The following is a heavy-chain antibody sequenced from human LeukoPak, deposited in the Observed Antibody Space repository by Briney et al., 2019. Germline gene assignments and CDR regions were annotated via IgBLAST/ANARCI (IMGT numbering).Heavy chain of an antibody. CDR1: GGSISSGGYS. V-gene: IGHV4-30-2*01. CDR2: IYHSGST. CDR3: ARGLSSSWTVDY. Sequence: SQTLSPTCAVSGGSISSGGYSWSWIRQPPGKGLEWIGYIYHSGSTYYNPSLKSRVTISVDRSKNQFSLKLSSVTAADTAVYYCARGLSSSWTVDYWGQGTLVTVSS. J-gene: IGHJ4*02. D-gene: IGHD6-13*01.